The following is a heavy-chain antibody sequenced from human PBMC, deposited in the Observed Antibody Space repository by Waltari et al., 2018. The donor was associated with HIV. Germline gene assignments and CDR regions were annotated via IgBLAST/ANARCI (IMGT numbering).Heavy chain of an antibody. CDR3: VRVVSDGNGSSWLDP. V-gene: IGHV4-4*02. CDR2: IYHPGST. J-gene: IGHJ5*02. Sequence: QVQLQESGPGQVEPSGTLSLTCAVSGGSISTYYWWTWVRQPPGKGLELIGEIYHPGSTNYNKSLKSRVTRSVDKSKNQFSLELRSVTAADTAVYYCVRVVSDGNGSSWLDPWGQGTLVTVSS. CDR1: GGSISTYYW. D-gene: IGHD2-21*01.